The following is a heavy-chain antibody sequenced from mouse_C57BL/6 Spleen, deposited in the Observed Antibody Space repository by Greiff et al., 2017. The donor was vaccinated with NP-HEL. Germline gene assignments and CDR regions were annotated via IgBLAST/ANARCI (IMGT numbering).Heavy chain of an antibody. CDR1: GYTFTSYW. Sequence: VKLMESGAELAKPGASVKLSCKASGYTFTSYWMHWVKQRPGRGLEWIGRIDPNSGGTKYNEKFKSKATLTVDKPSSTAYMQLSSLTSEDSAVYYCARKGDSRYYFDYWGQGTTLTVSS. J-gene: IGHJ2*01. V-gene: IGHV1-72*01. CDR3: ARKGDSRYYFDY. CDR2: IDPNSGGT. D-gene: IGHD1-1*01.